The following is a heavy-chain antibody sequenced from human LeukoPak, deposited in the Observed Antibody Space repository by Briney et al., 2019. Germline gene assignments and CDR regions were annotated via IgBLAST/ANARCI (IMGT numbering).Heavy chain of an antibody. CDR2: IKQDGSEK. J-gene: IGHJ4*02. D-gene: IGHD1-26*01. Sequence: GGSLRLSCAASGFTFSSYWMSWVRQAPGKGLEWVANIKQDGSEKYYVDSVNGRFTISRDNSKNTLYLQVNSLRAEDTAVYYGAKGGKWDVTPFDYWGQGTLVTVSS. V-gene: IGHV3-7*03. CDR1: GFTFSSYW. CDR3: AKGGKWDVTPFDY.